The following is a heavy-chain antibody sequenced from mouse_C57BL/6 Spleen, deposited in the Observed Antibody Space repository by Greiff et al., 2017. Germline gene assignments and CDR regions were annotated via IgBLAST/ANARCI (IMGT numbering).Heavy chain of an antibody. CDR1: GFTFSNYW. D-gene: IGHD1-1*01. J-gene: IGHJ2*01. CDR3: TGLLLRSSFDF. V-gene: IGHV6-3*01. Sequence: EVKVEESGGGLVQPGGSMKLSCVASGFTFSNYWMNWVRQSPEKGLEWVAQIRLKSDNYATHYAESVKGRFTISRDDSKSSVYLQMNNLRAEDTGIYYCTGLLLRSSFDFWGQGTTLTVSS. CDR2: IRLKSDNYAT.